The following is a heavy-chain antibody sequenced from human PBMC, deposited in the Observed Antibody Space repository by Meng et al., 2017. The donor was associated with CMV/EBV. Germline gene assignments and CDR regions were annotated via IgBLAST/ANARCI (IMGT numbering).Heavy chain of an antibody. CDR1: GGSFSGYY. J-gene: IGHJ4*02. CDR2: INHSGST. V-gene: IGHV4-34*01. D-gene: IGHD1-26*01. Sequence: QGGTGLLTPAEALSSTCAVYGGSFSGYYWSWIRQTPGKGPELIGEINHSGSTNYTPSLKSRVTISVDTSKNQFSLKLSSVTAADTAVYYCARGGGGEWELLHYFDYWGQGTLVTVSS. CDR3: ARGGGGEWELLHYFDY.